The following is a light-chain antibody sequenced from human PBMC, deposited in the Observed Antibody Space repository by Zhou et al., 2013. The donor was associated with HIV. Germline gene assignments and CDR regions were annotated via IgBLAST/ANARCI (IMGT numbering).Light chain of an antibody. CDR1: QNIAGNY. CDR2: GAS. Sequence: IVLTQSPGTLSLSPGERGTLSCRASQNIAGNYLAWYQQKPGQAPRLLIYGASTKTTGIPDRFSGSGSGTDFTLTISRLELEDFAMYFCQQYGSSPWTFGQGTKVEIK. V-gene: IGKV3-20*01. CDR3: QQYGSSPWT. J-gene: IGKJ1*01.